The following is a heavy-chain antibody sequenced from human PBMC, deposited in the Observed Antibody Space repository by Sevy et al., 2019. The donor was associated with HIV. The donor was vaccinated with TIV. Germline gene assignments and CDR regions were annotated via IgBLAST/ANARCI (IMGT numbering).Heavy chain of an antibody. V-gene: IGHV1-24*01. J-gene: IGHJ4*02. CDR2: FDPEDGET. Sequence: GASVKVSCKVSGYTLTELSMHWVRQAPGKGLEWMGGFDPEDGETIYAQKFQGRVTMTEDTSTDTAYMELSSLRSEDTAVYYCGTELVSSIAAPTFDYWGQGTLVTVSS. CDR1: GYTLTELS. CDR3: GTELVSSIAAPTFDY. D-gene: IGHD6-6*01.